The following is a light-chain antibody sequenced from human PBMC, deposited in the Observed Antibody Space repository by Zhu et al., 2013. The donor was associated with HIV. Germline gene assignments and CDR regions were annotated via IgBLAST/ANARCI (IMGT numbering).Light chain of an antibody. CDR2: DAS. J-gene: IGKJ5*01. CDR3: QQHYNWPLT. Sequence: DIVLTQSPGTLSLSPGESATLSCRTSQSVGSTFLAWYQQKPGQAPRLLIHDASNRATDIPARFSGSGSGTDFTLTITSLESEDSAVYYCQQHYNWPLTFGQGTRLEIK. CDR1: QSVGSTF. V-gene: IGKV3-11*01.